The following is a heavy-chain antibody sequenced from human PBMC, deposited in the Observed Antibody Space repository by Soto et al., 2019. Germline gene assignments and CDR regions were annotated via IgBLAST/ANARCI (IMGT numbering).Heavy chain of an antibody. CDR3: AKDTILGYGDYARGDAFDI. CDR2: ISGSGGST. CDR1: GFTFSSYA. D-gene: IGHD4-17*01. J-gene: IGHJ3*02. V-gene: IGHV3-23*01. Sequence: GGSLRLSCAASGFTFSSYAMSWVHQAPGKGLEWVSAISGSGGSTYYADSVKGRFTISRDNSKNTLYLQMNSLRAEDTAVYYCAKDTILGYGDYARGDAFDIWGQGTMVTVSS.